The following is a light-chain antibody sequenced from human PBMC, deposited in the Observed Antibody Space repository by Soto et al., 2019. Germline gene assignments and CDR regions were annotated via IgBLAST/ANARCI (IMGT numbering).Light chain of an antibody. CDR3: QQRSNWPSIT. Sequence: EIVLTQSPATLSLSPGERATLSCRASQSVSSFLSWYQQKPGQAPRLLIFDASTRATGIPARFSGSGSGTDFTLTIRSLEPEDFAVYYCQQRSNWPSITFGQGTRREIK. J-gene: IGKJ5*01. V-gene: IGKV3-11*01. CDR1: QSVSSF. CDR2: DAS.